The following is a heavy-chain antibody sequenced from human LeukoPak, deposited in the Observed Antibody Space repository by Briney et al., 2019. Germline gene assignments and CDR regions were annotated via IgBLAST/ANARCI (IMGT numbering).Heavy chain of an antibody. J-gene: IGHJ3*02. CDR3: ARHRDYFDAFDM. V-gene: IGHV4-39*01. Sequence: SETLSLTCTVSGDSISSSSYHWGWIRQPPGKGLEWIGSLYFSGNTYYNPSLKSRVTISVDTSRDQLSLKLSSVTAADTAVYYCARHRDYFDAFDMWGQGTMVTVSS. D-gene: IGHD4-17*01. CDR1: GDSISSSSYH. CDR2: LYFSGNT.